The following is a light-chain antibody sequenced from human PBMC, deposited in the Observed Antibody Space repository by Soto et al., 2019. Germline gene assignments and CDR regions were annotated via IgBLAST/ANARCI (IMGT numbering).Light chain of an antibody. V-gene: IGKV1-39*01. CDR2: AAS. CDR1: QSISSY. CDR3: QQSYRTPRT. Sequence: DIQMTQSPSSLSASVGDRVTITCRASQSISSYLNWYQQKPGKAPKLLIYAASSLQSGVPSRFSGSGSGTDFTLTIGSLQPEDVATYYCQQSYRTPRTFGQGTKV. J-gene: IGKJ1*01.